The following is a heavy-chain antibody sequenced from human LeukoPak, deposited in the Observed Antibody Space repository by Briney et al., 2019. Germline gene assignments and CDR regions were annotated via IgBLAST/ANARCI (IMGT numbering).Heavy chain of an antibody. V-gene: IGHV4-4*07. D-gene: IGHD6-19*01. CDR1: GGSISSYY. CDR2: IYTSGST. J-gene: IGHJ4*02. CDR3: ARGQNKYSSGWYYFDY. Sequence: AETLSLTCTVSGGSISSYYWSWIRQPAGKGLEWIGCIYTSGSTNYNPSLKSRVTMTVDTSKNQSSLKLSSVTAADTAVYYCARGQNKYSSGWYYFDYWGQGTLVTVSS.